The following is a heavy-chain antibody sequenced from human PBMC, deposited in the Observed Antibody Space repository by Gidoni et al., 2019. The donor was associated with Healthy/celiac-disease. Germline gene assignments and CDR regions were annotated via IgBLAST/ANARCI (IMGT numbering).Heavy chain of an antibody. Sequence: EVQLVESGGGLVQPGGSLRLSCAASGFTFSSYAMSWVRQAPGKGLEWFSAISGSGGSTYYADSVKGRFTISRDNSKNTLYLQMNSLRAEETAVYYCAKLPAGDNHFDYWGQGTLVTVSS. CDR3: AKLPAGDNHFDY. J-gene: IGHJ4*02. V-gene: IGHV3-23*04. CDR2: ISGSGGST. D-gene: IGHD2-2*01. CDR1: GFTFSSYA.